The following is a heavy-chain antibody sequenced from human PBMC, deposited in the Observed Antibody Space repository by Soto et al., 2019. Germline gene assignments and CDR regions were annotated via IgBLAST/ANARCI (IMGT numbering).Heavy chain of an antibody. J-gene: IGHJ6*03. CDR3: ARDLSWGSNWYYYMDV. D-gene: IGHD7-27*01. V-gene: IGHV3-48*01. CDR1: GFILSDCA. CDR2: ISSSSSVI. Sequence: EVQLVESGGGLVQPGGSLRLSCATSGFILSDCAMNWVRQAPGKGLEWVSYISSSSSVIDYADSVKGRFTVSRDNASNSRYLQMNSLRAEDTAVYYCARDLSWGSNWYYYMDVWGKGTTVTVSS.